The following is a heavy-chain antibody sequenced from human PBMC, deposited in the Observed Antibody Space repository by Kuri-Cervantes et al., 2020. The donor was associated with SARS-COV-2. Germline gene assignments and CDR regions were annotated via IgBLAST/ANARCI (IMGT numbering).Heavy chain of an antibody. CDR1: GGSISSSSYY. CDR2: INHSGST. Sequence: SETLSLTCTVSGGSISSSSYYWSWIRQPPGKGLEWIGEINHSGSTNYNPSLKSRVTISVDTSKNQFSLKLSSVTAADTAVYYCARSDGYSSSWYPDYWGQGTLVTVSS. D-gene: IGHD6-13*01. J-gene: IGHJ4*02. V-gene: IGHV4-39*07. CDR3: ARSDGYSSSWYPDY.